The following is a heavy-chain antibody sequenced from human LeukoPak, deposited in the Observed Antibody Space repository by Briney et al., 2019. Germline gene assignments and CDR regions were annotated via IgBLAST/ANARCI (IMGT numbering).Heavy chain of an antibody. CDR1: GYTFTTYD. V-gene: IGHV1-8*01. J-gene: IGHJ4*02. CDR2: MNPNSGNT. Sequence: ASVKVSCKASGYTFTTYDINWVRQATGQGLEWMGWMNPNSGNTGYAQKFQGRVTMTRNTSISTAYMELSSLRSEDTAVYYCARGGFIAARRCLRYWGQGTLVTVSS. CDR3: ARGGFIAARRCLRY. D-gene: IGHD6-6*01.